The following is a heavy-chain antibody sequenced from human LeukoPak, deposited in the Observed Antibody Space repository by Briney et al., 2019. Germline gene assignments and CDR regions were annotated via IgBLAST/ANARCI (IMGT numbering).Heavy chain of an antibody. CDR1: GFAFSDYW. CDR2: INLGGSAK. Sequence: PGGSLRLSCSASGFAFSDYWMNWVRQAPGKGPEWVANINLGGSAKLYVDSVKGRCTISRDNAKNSLYLQMNSLRVEETAVYYCAAWGLHNYWGQGPLVTVSS. CDR3: AAWGLHNY. J-gene: IGHJ4*02. D-gene: IGHD7-27*01. V-gene: IGHV3-7*01.